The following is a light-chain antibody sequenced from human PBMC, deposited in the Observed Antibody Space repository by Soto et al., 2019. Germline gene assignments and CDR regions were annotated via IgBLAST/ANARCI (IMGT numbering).Light chain of an antibody. V-gene: IGKV3-20*01. CDR1: QSVSSSY. CDR3: QQYHISRT. J-gene: IGKJ1*01. CDR2: GAS. Sequence: EIVLTQSPGTLSFSPGERATLSCRASQSVSSSYLAWYQQRPGQAPRLLIYGASSRATGIPDRFSGSGSATDFTLTISRLEPEDFAVYYCQQYHISRTFGQGTKVDIK.